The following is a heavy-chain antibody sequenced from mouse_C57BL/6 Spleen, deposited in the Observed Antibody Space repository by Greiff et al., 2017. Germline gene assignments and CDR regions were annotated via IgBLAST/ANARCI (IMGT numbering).Heavy chain of an antibody. J-gene: IGHJ1*03. D-gene: IGHD1-1*01. CDR1: GYAFTNYL. CDR3: ALITTVVASGGV. Sequence: QVQLQQSGAELVRPGTSVKVSCKASGYAFTNYLIEWVKQRPGQGLEWIGVINPGSGGTNYNEQFKGKATLTADKSSSTAYMQLSSLTSEDSAVYFCALITTVVASGGVWGTGTTVTVSS. V-gene: IGHV1-54*01. CDR2: INPGSGGT.